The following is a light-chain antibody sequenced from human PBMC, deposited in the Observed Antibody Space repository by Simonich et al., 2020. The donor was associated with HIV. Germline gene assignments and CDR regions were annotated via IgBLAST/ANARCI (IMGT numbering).Light chain of an antibody. Sequence: NFMLTQPHSVSESPGKTVTISCTRSSRSIASNSLQWYQQPPGSAPTPVIYDDHLRPSGVPDRFSGSIDSSSNSASLTISGLKTEDEADYYCQSYDNSNLVFGGGTKLTVL. J-gene: IGLJ3*02. CDR1: SRSIASNS. V-gene: IGLV6-57*03. CDR2: DDH. CDR3: QSYDNSNLV.